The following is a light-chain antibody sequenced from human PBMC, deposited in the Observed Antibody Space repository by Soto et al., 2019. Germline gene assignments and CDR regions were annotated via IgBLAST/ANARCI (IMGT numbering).Light chain of an antibody. Sequence: DIQVTQSPSSLSTSIGDKVTITCRASQSIGHFLNWYQQKPGKAPNLIIYATSTLRSEVPSRFTGSGSGTDFTLTITNQQPQDFADYFCQQDYDIPLTFGQGTSLEI. J-gene: IGKJ2*01. CDR1: QSIGHF. CDR3: QQDYDIPLT. CDR2: ATS. V-gene: IGKV1-39*01.